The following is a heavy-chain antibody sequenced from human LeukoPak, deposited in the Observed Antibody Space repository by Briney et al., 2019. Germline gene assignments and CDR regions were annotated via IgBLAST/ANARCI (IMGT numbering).Heavy chain of an antibody. J-gene: IGHJ4*02. Sequence: RGSLRLSCAASGFTFSSYGMSWVRQAPGKGLEWVSAISGSGGSTYYADSVKGRFTISRDNSKNTLYLQMNSLRAEDTAVYYCAKNGQQGIPFDYWGQGTLVTVSS. CDR1: GFTFSSYG. CDR2: ISGSGGST. D-gene: IGHD7-27*01. CDR3: AKNGQQGIPFDY. V-gene: IGHV3-23*01.